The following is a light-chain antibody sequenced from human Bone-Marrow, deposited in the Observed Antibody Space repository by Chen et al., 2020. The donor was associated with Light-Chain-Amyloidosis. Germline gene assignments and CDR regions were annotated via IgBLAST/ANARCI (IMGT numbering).Light chain of an antibody. CDR3: MIWHSTAWV. CDR1: SDSNVGSYR. CDR2: FKSDSED. Sequence: QAVLTQPSSLSASPGAAASRTCTFRSDSNVGSYRIYWYQQKPGSPPQYLLSFKSDSEDQRGSGVPSRFSGSRDVSANAGILLISGLQSEDEADYYCMIWHSTAWVFGGGTKLTVL. J-gene: IGLJ3*02. V-gene: IGLV5-45*02.